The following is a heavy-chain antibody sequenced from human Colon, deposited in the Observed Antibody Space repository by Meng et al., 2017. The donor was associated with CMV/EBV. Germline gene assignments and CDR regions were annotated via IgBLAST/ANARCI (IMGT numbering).Heavy chain of an antibody. CDR3: ARDDRYYGLDY. V-gene: IGHV1-2*02. Sequence: CKASGYTFTDYYMHWVRQAPGQGLEWMGRINTYNGGTNYAQKFQDRVTMTRNRSISTAYMEVSRLNSDDTAVYYCARDDRYYGLDYWGQGTLVTVSS. CDR1: GYTFTDYY. D-gene: IGHD3-16*01. J-gene: IGHJ4*02. CDR2: INTYNGGT.